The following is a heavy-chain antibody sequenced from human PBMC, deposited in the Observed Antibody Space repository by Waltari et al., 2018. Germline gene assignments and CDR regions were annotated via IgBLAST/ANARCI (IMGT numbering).Heavy chain of an antibody. V-gene: IGHV4-39*07. Sequence: QLQLQESGPGLVKPSETLSLTCTVSGGSISSSSYYWGWIRQPPGKGLEWIGSIYYSGGTYYNPSLKGRVTISVDTSKNQFSLKLSSVTAADTAVYYCARRVGSSPYFDYWGQGTLVTVSS. CDR2: IYYSGGT. CDR1: GGSISSSSYY. D-gene: IGHD1-26*01. CDR3: ARRVGSSPYFDY. J-gene: IGHJ4*02.